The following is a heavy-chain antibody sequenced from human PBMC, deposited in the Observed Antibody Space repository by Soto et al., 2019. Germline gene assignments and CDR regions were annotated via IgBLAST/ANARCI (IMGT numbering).Heavy chain of an antibody. CDR1: GFTFSSYG. V-gene: IGHV3-30*18. D-gene: IGHD1-1*01. J-gene: IGHJ4*02. Sequence: QVQLVESGGGVVQPGRSLRLSCAASGFTFSSYGMHWVRQAPGKGLEWVAVISYDGSNKYYADSVKGRFTISRDNSKNTLYLQMNSLRAEDTAVYYCAQDKNGLMPAPFDYWGQGTLVTVSS. CDR3: AQDKNGLMPAPFDY. CDR2: ISYDGSNK.